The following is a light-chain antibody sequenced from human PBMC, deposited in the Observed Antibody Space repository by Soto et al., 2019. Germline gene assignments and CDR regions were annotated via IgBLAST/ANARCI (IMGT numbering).Light chain of an antibody. CDR3: GTWDSSLSAWRV. CDR2: ENN. Sequence: QSVLTQPPSVSAAPGQKVTISCSGSSSNIGNNYVSWYQQLPGTAPKLLIYENNKRPSGIPDRFSGSKSGTSATLGITGLQNGDEADYYCGTWDSSLSAWRVFGGGTKLTVL. J-gene: IGLJ3*02. V-gene: IGLV1-51*02. CDR1: SSNIGNNY.